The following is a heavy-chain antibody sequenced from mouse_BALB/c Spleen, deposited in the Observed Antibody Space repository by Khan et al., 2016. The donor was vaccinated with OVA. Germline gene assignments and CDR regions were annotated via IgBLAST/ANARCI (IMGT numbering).Heavy chain of an antibody. J-gene: IGHJ4*01. CDR3: ARPPYFAYVMGY. V-gene: IGHV9-3-1*01. CDR1: GYTFTNYG. D-gene: IGHD2-10*01. CDR2: INTYTGNP. Sequence: QIQLVQSGPELKKPGETVKISCKASGYTFTNYGLNWVKPSPGKGLKWMGWINTYTGNPTYADDFKGRFAFFLETSASTAYLQINNLKDEDTATYFCARPPYFAYVMGYWGQGTTVTVSS.